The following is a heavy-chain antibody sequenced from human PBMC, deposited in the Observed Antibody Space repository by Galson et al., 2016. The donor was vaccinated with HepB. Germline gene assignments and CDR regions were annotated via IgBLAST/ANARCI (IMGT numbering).Heavy chain of an antibody. CDR1: GYTFTSYY. CDR2: INPSGGST. V-gene: IGHV1-46*01. CDR3: ARNAMYCSSTSCSTYYFDY. D-gene: IGHD2-2*01. J-gene: IGHJ4*02. Sequence: SVKVSCKASGYTFTSYYMHWVRQAPGQGLEWMGIINPSGGSTSYAQKFQGSVTMTRDTSTSTVYMELSSLRSEDTAVYYCARNAMYCSSTSCSTYYFDYWGQGTLVTVSS.